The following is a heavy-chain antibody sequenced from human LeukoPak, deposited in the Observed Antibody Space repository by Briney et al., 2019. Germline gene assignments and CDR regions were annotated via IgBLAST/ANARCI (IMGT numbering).Heavy chain of an antibody. CDR1: GYTFTAYY. CDR2: IHPNNGGT. D-gene: IGHD3-22*01. CDR3: ARGGYYDSSVNY. J-gene: IGHJ4*02. Sequence: GASVKVSCKTSGYTFTAYYMHWVRQAPGQGLEWMGRIHPNNGGTNYAQKFQGRVTTTRDTSISTAYMELSSLRSDDTAVYYCARGGYYDSSVNYWGQGTLVTVSS. V-gene: IGHV1-2*06.